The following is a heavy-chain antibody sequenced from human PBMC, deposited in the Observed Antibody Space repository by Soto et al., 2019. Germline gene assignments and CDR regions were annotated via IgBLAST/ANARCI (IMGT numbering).Heavy chain of an antibody. D-gene: IGHD5-18*01. Sequence: GRSLRLSCTAAGFSCGDYAMSWVRQAPGKGLEWVGFIRSKAYVGTTEYAASVKGRFTISRDDSKRIAYLQMNSLKTEDTAVYYCTRDVDTAMVYYSYGMDVWGQGTTVTVSS. V-gene: IGHV3-49*04. J-gene: IGHJ6*02. CDR3: TRDVDTAMVYYSYGMDV. CDR1: GFSCGDYA. CDR2: IRSKAYVGTT.